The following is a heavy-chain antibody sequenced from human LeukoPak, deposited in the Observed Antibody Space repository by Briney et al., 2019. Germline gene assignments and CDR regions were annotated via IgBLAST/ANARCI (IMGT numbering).Heavy chain of an antibody. J-gene: IGHJ1*01. D-gene: IGHD3-22*01. CDR3: AREALLYYDSSGYYLGWSQH. Sequence: ASVKVSCKASGGTFSSYAISWVRQAPGQGLEWMGRIIPIFGTANYAQKFQGRVTITTDESTSTAYMELSSLRPEDTAVYYCAREALLYYDSSGYYLGWSQHWGQGTLVTVSS. CDR2: IIPIFGTA. CDR1: GGTFSSYA. V-gene: IGHV1-69*05.